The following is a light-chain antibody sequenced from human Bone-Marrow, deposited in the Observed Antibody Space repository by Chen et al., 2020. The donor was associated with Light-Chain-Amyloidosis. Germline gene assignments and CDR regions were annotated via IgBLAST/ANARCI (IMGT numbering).Light chain of an antibody. J-gene: IGLJ1*01. CDR3: SSFTSSSSYV. CDR1: SGDVGTYNY. CDR2: AVS. Sequence: QTALTQPASVSGSPGHPITISCTGTSGDVGTYNYVPWYQQHPGKAPKVMIYAVSNRPSGVSNRFSGSKSGNTASLTISGLQAEDEADYYCSSFTSSSSYVFGPGTKVTVL. V-gene: IGLV2-14*01.